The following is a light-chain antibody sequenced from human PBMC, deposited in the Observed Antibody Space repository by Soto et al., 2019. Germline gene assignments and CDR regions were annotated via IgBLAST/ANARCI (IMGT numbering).Light chain of an antibody. CDR2: DAS. CDR3: QQYDNLPPRLT. V-gene: IGKV1-33*01. Sequence: DIQMTQSPSSLSASVGDRVTITCQASQDISNYLNWYQQKPGKAPKLLIYDASNLETGVPSRFSGSGSGTDFTFTIRSLQPEDIATYYCQQYDNLPPRLTFGGGTKVEIK. J-gene: IGKJ4*01. CDR1: QDISNY.